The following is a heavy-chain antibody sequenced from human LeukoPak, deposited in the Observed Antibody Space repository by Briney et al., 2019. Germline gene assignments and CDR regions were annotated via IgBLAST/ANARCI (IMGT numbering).Heavy chain of an antibody. D-gene: IGHD1-26*01. CDR3: ARHESGSYYYFDY. V-gene: IGHV4-31*03. CDR1: GGSISSGGYY. CDR2: IYYSGST. Sequence: SQTLSLTCTVSGGSISSGGYYWSWIRQHPGKGLEWIGYIYYSGSTYYNPSLKSRVTISVDTSKNQFSLRLSSVTAADTAVYYCARHESGSYYYFDYWGQGTLVTVSS. J-gene: IGHJ4*02.